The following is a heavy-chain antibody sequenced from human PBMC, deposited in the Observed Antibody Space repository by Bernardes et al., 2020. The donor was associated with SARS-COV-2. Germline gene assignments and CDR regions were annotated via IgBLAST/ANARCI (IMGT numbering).Heavy chain of an antibody. CDR3: TTRDILTGPPFDY. D-gene: IGHD3-9*01. J-gene: IGHJ4*02. Sequence: GGSLRLSCAASGFTFSNAWMSWVRQAPGKGLEWVGRIKSKTDGGTTDYAAPVKGRFTISRDDSKNTLYLQMNSLKTEDTAVYYCTTRDILTGPPFDYWGQGTLVTVSS. V-gene: IGHV3-15*01. CDR2: IKSKTDGGTT. CDR1: GFTFSNAW.